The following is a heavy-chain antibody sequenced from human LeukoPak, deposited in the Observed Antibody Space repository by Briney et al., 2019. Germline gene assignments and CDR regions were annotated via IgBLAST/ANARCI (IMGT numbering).Heavy chain of an antibody. CDR1: GYTFTSCD. CDR3: TRGSSGRRDN. D-gene: IGHD6-19*01. J-gene: IGHJ4*02. CDR2: MNPNSGNT. V-gene: IGHV1-8*01. Sequence: GASVKVSCKASGYTFTSCDINWVRQPTGQGHEWMGWMNPNSGNTGYGQSFQGRITMTRDISIGTAYMELSNLTSEDTAIYYCTRGSSGRRDNWGQGTLVTVSA.